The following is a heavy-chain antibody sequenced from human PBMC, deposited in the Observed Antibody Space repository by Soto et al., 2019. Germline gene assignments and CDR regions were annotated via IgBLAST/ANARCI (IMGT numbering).Heavy chain of an antibody. CDR1: GFTFSSYA. Sequence: GGSLRLSCAASGFTFSSYAMHWVRQAPGKGLEWVAVISYDGSNKYYADSVKGRFTISRDNSKNTLYLQMNSLRAEDTAVYYCARAAGVLRFLEWLQDYYYGMDVWGQGTTVTVSS. D-gene: IGHD3-3*01. CDR3: ARAAGVLRFLEWLQDYYYGMDV. J-gene: IGHJ6*02. CDR2: ISYDGSNK. V-gene: IGHV3-30-3*01.